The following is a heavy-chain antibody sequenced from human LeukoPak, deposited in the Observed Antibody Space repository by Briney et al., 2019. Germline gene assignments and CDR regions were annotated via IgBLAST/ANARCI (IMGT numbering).Heavy chain of an antibody. Sequence: GGSLRLSCTASGFTFGDYAMSWFRQAPGKGLEWVGFIRSKAYGGTTEYAASVKGRFTISRDDSKSIAYLQMNSLKTEDTAVYYCTRASPGGYDSSGYFPGWYWGQGTLVTVSS. CDR2: IRSKAYGGTT. D-gene: IGHD3-22*01. CDR3: TRASPGGYDSSGYFPGWY. J-gene: IGHJ4*02. CDR1: GFTFGDYA. V-gene: IGHV3-49*03.